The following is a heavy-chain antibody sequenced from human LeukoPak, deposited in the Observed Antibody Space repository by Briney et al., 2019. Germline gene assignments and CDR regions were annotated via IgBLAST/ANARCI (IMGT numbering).Heavy chain of an antibody. J-gene: IGHJ4*02. CDR2: IYYSGST. D-gene: IGHD2-21*01. CDR1: GGSISSSSYY. Sequence: TSETVSLTCTVAGGSISSSSYYWGWIRQPPGKGVEWIGSIYYSGSTYYNPSLKSRVTISVDTSKNQFSLKLSSVTAADTALYYCARRGGALNFDYWGQGTLVTVSS. CDR3: ARRGGALNFDY. V-gene: IGHV4-39*01.